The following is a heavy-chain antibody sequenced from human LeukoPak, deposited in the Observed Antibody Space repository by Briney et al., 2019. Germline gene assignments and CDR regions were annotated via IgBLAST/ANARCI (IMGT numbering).Heavy chain of an antibody. Sequence: RGSLRLSCVGSGFTFSNSWMNWVRQTPGRGLEWVANIKPDGRQKYYVDSVKGRFTISRDNAKNSLFLQMNSLRADDTAVYYCARAALCGGDCSYYLDYWGPGTLVTVSS. CDR1: GFTFSNSW. J-gene: IGHJ4*02. CDR3: ARAALCGGDCSYYLDY. V-gene: IGHV3-7*04. CDR2: IKPDGRQK. D-gene: IGHD2-21*02.